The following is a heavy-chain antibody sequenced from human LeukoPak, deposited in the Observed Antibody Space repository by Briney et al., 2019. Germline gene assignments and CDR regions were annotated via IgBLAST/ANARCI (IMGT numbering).Heavy chain of an antibody. CDR3: ARGYGGFDSSGYGNFDY. CDR2: ISSSSSTI. V-gene: IGHV3-48*01. CDR1: GFTFNSYS. Sequence: GGSLRLSCAASGFTFNSYSMNWVRQAPGKGLEWVSYISSSSSTIYYADSVKGRFTISRDNAKNSLYLQMNSLRAEDTAVYYCARGYGGFDSSGYGNFDYWGQGTLVTVSS. D-gene: IGHD3-22*01. J-gene: IGHJ4*02.